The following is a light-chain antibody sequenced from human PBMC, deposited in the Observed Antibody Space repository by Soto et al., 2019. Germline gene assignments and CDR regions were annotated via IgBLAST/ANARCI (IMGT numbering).Light chain of an antibody. CDR1: SSDVGGYNY. J-gene: IGLJ1*01. V-gene: IGLV2-14*01. CDR2: DVN. CDR3: TSYTCSSTLYV. Sequence: QSVLTQPASVSGSPGQSITISCTGTSSDVGGYNYVSWYQQHPGKAPKLMIYDVNNRPSGVSNRFSGSKSGNTASLTISGLQAEDEADYHCTSYTCSSTLYVFGTGTKLTVL.